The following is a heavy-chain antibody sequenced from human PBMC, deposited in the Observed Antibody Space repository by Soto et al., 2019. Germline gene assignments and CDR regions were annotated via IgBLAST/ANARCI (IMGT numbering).Heavy chain of an antibody. J-gene: IGHJ6*03. V-gene: IGHV4-59*08. CDR2: IYYSGST. D-gene: IGHD6-6*01. Sequence: QVQLQESGPGLVKPSETLSLTCTVSGGSISSYYWSWIRQPPGKGLEWIGYIYYSGSTNYNPSLKSRVTISVDTSKNQFSLKLSSVTAADTAVYYCARHGGENSSSSYYYYYYMDVWGKGTTVTVSS. CDR3: ARHGGENSSSSYYYYYYMDV. CDR1: GGSISSYY.